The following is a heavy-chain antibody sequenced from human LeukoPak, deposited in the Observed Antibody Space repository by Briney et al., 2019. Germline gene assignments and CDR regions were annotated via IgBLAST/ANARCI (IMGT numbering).Heavy chain of an antibody. V-gene: IGHV1-2*02. Sequence: ASVKVSCKASGYTFTGYYIHWVRQAPGQGLEWVGWINPNSGGTNYAQKFQGRVTMTRDNAKSSLYLQMNTLRAEDTAVYFCTRDYHSSEQFDYWGQGTLVTVSS. D-gene: IGHD6-19*01. CDR2: INPNSGGT. CDR1: GYTFTGYY. CDR3: TRDYHSSEQFDY. J-gene: IGHJ4*02.